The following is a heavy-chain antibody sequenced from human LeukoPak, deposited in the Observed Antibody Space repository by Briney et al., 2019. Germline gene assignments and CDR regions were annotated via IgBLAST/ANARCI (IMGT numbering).Heavy chain of an antibody. CDR1: GYSFTSYW. CDR2: IYPGDSDT. CDR3: ARQDNSGYSGYDHFDY. J-gene: IGHJ4*02. Sequence: GESLKISCKGSGYSFTSYWIGWVRQMPGKGLEWMGIIYPGDSDTRYSPSFQGQVTISADKSISTAYLQWSSLKASDTAMYYCARQDNSGYSGYDHFDYWGQGTLVTVSS. D-gene: IGHD5-12*01. V-gene: IGHV5-51*01.